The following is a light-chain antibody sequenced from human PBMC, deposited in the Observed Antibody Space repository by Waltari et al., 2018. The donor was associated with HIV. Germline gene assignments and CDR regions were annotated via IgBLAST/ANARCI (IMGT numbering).Light chain of an antibody. CDR1: SSDIGAYDL. Sequence: QSALTQPPSASGSLGQSVTISCTGSSSDIGAYDLVSWFQQHPHSAPKLLLYEVTRRPSTVSDRFSGSRSGNTAFLTVAGLQPDDEATYFCSSYGDSLKVLFGGGTNVTVL. V-gene: IGLV2-8*01. CDR3: SSYGDSLKVL. J-gene: IGLJ2*01. CDR2: EVT.